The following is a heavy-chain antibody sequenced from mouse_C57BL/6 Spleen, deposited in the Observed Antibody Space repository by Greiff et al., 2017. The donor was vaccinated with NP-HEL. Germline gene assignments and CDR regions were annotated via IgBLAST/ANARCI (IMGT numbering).Heavy chain of an antibody. D-gene: IGHD2-3*01. J-gene: IGHJ1*03. CDR2: IDPSDSYT. CDR3: ERIGLLRYFDV. Sequence: QVQLQQPGAELVKPGASVKLSCKASGYTFTSYWMQWVKQRPGQGLEWIGEIDPSDSYTNYNQKFKGKATLTVDTSSSTAYMQLSSLTSADSEVYYCERIGLLRYFDVWGTGTTVTVSS. V-gene: IGHV1-50*01. CDR1: GYTFTSYW.